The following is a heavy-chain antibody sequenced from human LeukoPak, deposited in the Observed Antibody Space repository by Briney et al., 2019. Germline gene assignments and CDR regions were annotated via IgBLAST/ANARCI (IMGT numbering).Heavy chain of an antibody. CDR1: GFSFSSYG. V-gene: IGHV3-30*03. CDR2: ISNDGSNE. CDR3: ARGTIFDNYGMDV. D-gene: IGHD3-3*01. J-gene: IGHJ6*02. Sequence: GGSLRLSCAASGFSFSSYGMHWVRQAPGKGLEWVSLISNDGSNEYYADSVKGRFTISRDKSKITVYLQMNSLRAEDTAVYFCARGTIFDNYGMDVWGQETTVSVSS.